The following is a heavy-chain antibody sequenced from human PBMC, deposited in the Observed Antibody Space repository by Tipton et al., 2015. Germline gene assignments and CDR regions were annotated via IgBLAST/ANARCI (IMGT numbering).Heavy chain of an antibody. CDR3: AKGLDCGGDCYAY. D-gene: IGHD2-21*01. V-gene: IGHV3-23*01. CDR2: IGGGGATT. J-gene: IGHJ4*02. CDR1: GFTFSSSA. Sequence: SLRLSCAASGFTFSSSAMTWVRQASGKGLEWVSAIGGGGATTYYADSVKGRFTISRDNSKNTLYLQMTSLRAEDTAVYYCAKGLDCGGDCYAYWGQGTLVTASS.